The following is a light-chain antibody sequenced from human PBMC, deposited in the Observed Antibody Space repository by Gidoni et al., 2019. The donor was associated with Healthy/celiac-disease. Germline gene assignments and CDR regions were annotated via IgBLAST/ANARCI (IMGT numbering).Light chain of an antibody. J-gene: IGKJ4*01. V-gene: IGKV1-33*01. Sequence: DLQMTQSPSSLSASVGDRVTITCQASQDISNYLNLYQQKPGKAPKLLIYDASNLETGVPSRFSGSGSGTDFTFTISSLQPEDIATYYCQQYDNLVTFGGGTKVEIK. CDR1: QDISNY. CDR2: DAS. CDR3: QQYDNLVT.